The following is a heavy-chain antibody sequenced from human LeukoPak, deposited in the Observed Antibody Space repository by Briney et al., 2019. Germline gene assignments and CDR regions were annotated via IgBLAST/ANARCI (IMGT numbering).Heavy chain of an antibody. CDR1: GGSISSYY. CDR3: ARDVLVGATPAYYYYYGMDV. Sequence: SETLSLTCSVSGGSISSYYWSWIRQPPGKGLEWIGYIYSSGSTNYNPSLKSRVSISVDTSKNLFSLKLTSVTAADTAVYYCARDVLVGATPAYYYYYGMDVWGQGTTVTVSS. J-gene: IGHJ6*02. V-gene: IGHV4-4*09. CDR2: IYSSGST. D-gene: IGHD1-26*01.